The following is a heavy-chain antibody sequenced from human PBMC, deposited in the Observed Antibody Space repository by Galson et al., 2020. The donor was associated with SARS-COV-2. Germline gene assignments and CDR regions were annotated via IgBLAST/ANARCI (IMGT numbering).Heavy chain of an antibody. J-gene: IGHJ3*02. Sequence: GESLKISCAASGFTFSSYAMHWVRQAPGKGLEYVSVISFNGGSTYYANSVKGRFTVSRDNSKNTLYLQMNSLRAEDTAVYYCARDHLDFWSGYWAFDIWGQGTTVTVSS. D-gene: IGHD3-3*01. CDR1: GFTFSSYA. CDR2: ISFNGGST. V-gene: IGHV3-64*01. CDR3: ARDHLDFWSGYWAFDI.